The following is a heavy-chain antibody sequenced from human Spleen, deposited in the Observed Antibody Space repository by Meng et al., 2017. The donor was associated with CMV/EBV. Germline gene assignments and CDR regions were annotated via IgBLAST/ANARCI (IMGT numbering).Heavy chain of an antibody. D-gene: IGHD5-12*01. Sequence: LSASGPVRVKPSETLSLTCTVSGGSISSSSYYWGWIRQPPGKGLEWIGSIYYSGSTYYNPSLKSRVTISVDTSKNQFSLKLSSVTAADTAVYYCARGYSGYGRFFDYWGQGTLVTVSS. J-gene: IGHJ4*02. CDR2: IYYSGST. CDR1: GGSISSSSYY. V-gene: IGHV4-39*07. CDR3: ARGYSGYGRFFDY.